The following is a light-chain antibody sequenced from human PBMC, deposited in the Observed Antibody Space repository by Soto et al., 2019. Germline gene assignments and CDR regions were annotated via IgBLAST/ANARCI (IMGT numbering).Light chain of an antibody. CDR3: QQYNNWPLT. CDR2: GAS. Sequence: ETLMTQSRVTLSVSPGERATLSCRASQSVGSNLAWYQQKPGQAPRLLISGASARATGIPARFSGSGSGTDFTLTVSSLQSEDFAIYYCQQYNNWPLTFGGGTTVEIK. V-gene: IGKV3-15*01. CDR1: QSVGSN. J-gene: IGKJ4*01.